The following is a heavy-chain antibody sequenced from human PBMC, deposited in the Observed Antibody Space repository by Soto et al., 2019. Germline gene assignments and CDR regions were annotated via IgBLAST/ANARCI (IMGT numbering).Heavy chain of an antibody. CDR3: ARPRAVAMTPPFDY. J-gene: IGHJ4*02. V-gene: IGHV4-34*01. D-gene: IGHD6-19*01. CDR1: GGSFSGYY. Sequence: SETLSLTCAVYGGSFSGYYWSWIRQPPGKGLEWIGEINHSGSTNYNPSLKSRVTISVDTSKNQFSLKLSSVTAADTAVYYCARPRAVAMTPPFDYWGQGTLVTVSS. CDR2: INHSGST.